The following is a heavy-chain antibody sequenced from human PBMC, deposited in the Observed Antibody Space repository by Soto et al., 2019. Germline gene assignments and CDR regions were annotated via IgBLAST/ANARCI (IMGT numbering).Heavy chain of an antibody. CDR2: INHSGST. V-gene: IGHV4-34*01. D-gene: IGHD3-16*02. Sequence: SETLSLTCAVYGGSFSGYYWSWIRQPPGKGLEWIGEINHSGSTNYNPSLKSRVTISVDTSKNQFSLKLNSVTAADTAVYYCARYYVWGSYRPAYYFDYWGQGTLVTVSS. J-gene: IGHJ4*02. CDR1: GGSFSGYY. CDR3: ARYYVWGSYRPAYYFDY.